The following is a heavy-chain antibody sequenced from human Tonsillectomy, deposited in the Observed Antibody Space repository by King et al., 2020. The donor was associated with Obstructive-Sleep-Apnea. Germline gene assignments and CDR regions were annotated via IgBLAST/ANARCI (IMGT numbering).Heavy chain of an antibody. CDR1: GASISSSTYY. J-gene: IGHJ2*01. D-gene: IGHD3-22*01. V-gene: IGHV4-39*07. CDR3: ARGKKFYYDSSGYPNWYFDL. CDR2: IFHSGGN. Sequence: QLQESGPGLVKPSETLSLTCTVSGASISSSTYYWGWIRQPPGKGLGWIGDIFHSGGNHYNPSLKGRCTISIDTSKNQFSLKLSSVTAADTAVYYCARGKKFYYDSSGYPNWYFDLWGRGTLVTVSS.